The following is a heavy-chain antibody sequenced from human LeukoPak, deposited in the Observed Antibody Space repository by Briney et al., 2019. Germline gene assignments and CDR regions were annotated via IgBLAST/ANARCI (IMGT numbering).Heavy chain of an antibody. CDR3: AKEALIGSTSRTWFDP. J-gene: IGHJ5*02. CDR1: GFTLSSYA. V-gene: IGHV3-23*01. D-gene: IGHD1-7*01. Sequence: PGGSLRLSCAASGFTLSSYAMNWVRQAPGKGLEWVSTISGSGGSTYYADSVKGRFTISRDNSKNTLYLQMNSLRAEDTAVYYCAKEALIGSTSRTWFDPWGQGTLVTVSS. CDR2: ISGSGGST.